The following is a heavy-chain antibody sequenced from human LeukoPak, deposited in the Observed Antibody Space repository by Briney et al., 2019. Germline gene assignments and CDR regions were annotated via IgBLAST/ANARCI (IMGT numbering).Heavy chain of an antibody. CDR1: GFTFDDYA. CDR3: ARGMVPAAMYY. Sequence: GGSLRLSCAASGFTFDDYAMHWVRQAPGKGLEWVSGISWNSGSIGYADSVKGRFTISRDNAKNSLYLQMNSLRAEDTAVYYCARGMVPAAMYYWGQGTLVTVSS. J-gene: IGHJ4*02. V-gene: IGHV3-9*01. D-gene: IGHD2-2*01. CDR2: ISWNSGSI.